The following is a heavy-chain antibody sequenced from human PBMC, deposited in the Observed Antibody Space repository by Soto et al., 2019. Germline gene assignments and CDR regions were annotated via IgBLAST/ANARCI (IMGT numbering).Heavy chain of an antibody. V-gene: IGHV4-34*01. Sequence: SETLSLTCAVYGGSFSGYYWSWIRQPPGKGLEWIGEINHSGSTNYNPSLKSRVTISVDTSKNQFSLKLNSVTAADTAVYFCARLRSGPDNGWYWAFDYWGRGTLVTVSS. D-gene: IGHD6-19*01. CDR3: ARLRSGPDNGWYWAFDY. CDR1: GGSFSGYY. J-gene: IGHJ4*02. CDR2: INHSGST.